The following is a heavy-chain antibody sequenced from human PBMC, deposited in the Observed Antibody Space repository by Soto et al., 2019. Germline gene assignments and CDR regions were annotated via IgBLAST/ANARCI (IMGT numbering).Heavy chain of an antibody. CDR2: IIPIFGTA. J-gene: IGHJ4*02. CDR3: SRRGDGYYYGY. CDR1: GGTFSSYA. V-gene: IGHV1-69*12. D-gene: IGHD3-10*01. Sequence: QVQLVQSGAEVKKPGSSVKVSCKASGGTFSSYAISWVRQAPGQGLEWMGGIIPIFGTANYAQKFQGRVTITADESMSTAYRELSSVRSEGTAVYYCSRRGDGYYYGYWGQGTLVTVSS.